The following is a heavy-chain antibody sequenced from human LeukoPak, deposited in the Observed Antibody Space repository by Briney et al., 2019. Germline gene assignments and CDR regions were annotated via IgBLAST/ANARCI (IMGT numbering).Heavy chain of an antibody. CDR1: GFTFNSHA. Sequence: GGSLRLSCAASGFTFNSHAMSWLPESPGKGLEWVSAISGSGGSTYYADSVKGRFTISRDNSKNTLYLQMNSLRAEDTAVYYCAKGALYYYGSGSYLFDYWGQGTLVAVSS. CDR2: ISGSGGST. J-gene: IGHJ4*02. CDR3: AKGALYYYGSGSYLFDY. V-gene: IGHV3-23*01. D-gene: IGHD3-10*01.